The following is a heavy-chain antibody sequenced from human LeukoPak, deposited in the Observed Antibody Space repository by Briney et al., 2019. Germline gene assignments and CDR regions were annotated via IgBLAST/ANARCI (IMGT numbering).Heavy chain of an antibody. CDR2: IYYSGST. CDR1: GGSISSSSYY. J-gene: IGHJ5*02. CDR3: ARWPIQGWIDP. V-gene: IGHV4-39*01. Sequence: PSETLSLTCTVSGGSISSSSYYWGWIRQPPGKGLEWIGSIYYSGSTYYNPSLKSRVTISVDTSKNQFSLKLSSVTAADTAVYYCARWPIQGWIDPWGQGTLVTVSS.